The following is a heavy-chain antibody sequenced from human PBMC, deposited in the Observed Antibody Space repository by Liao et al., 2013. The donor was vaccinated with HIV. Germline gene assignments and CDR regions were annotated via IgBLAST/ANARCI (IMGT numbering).Heavy chain of an antibody. V-gene: IGHV4-30-4*01. Sequence: QVQLQESGPRLVKPSQTLSLTCTVSGDSSSSGDKYWTWIRQPPGKGLEWLGYISNSGNTYYNPSLKSRLSMSVDTSKNQFSLKLSSVTAADTAVYYCARVQYNYGYFGWFDPSGPREPWSASPQ. CDR3: ARVQYNYGYFGWFDP. CDR2: ISNSGNT. D-gene: IGHD5-18*01. CDR1: GDSSSSGDKY. J-gene: IGHJ5*02.